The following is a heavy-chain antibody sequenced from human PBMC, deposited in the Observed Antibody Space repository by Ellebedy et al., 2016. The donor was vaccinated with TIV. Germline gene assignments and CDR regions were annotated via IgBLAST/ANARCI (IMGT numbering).Heavy chain of an antibody. CDR2: ISHDGKDT. D-gene: IGHD4-23*01. J-gene: IGHJ3*01. Sequence: PGGSLRLSCAVSGFTFSRYGFHRVRQAPGEGLAWVAAISHDGKDTFYAASVKGRFTISRDNSMKTVNVEMNSLRPEDTAVYFCATDYIGNSGAYDTWGQGTLVIVSS. CDR1: GFTFSRYG. CDR3: ATDYIGNSGAYDT. V-gene: IGHV3-30*03.